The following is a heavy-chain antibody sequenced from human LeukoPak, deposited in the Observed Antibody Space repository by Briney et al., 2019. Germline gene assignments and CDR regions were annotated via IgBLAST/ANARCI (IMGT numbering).Heavy chain of an antibody. CDR1: GGSISRGSYY. V-gene: IGHV4-61*02. Sequence: SQTLSLTCTVSGGSISRGSYYWRWIRQPAGKGLEWIGCIYTSGSTNYNPSLKIRVTISLDTSKNQFTLNLSSETAADAAGNYWASAERVAGTTAFDYWGQGPLVTFSP. CDR2: IYTSGST. CDR3: ASAERVAGTTAFDY. J-gene: IGHJ4*02. D-gene: IGHD6-19*01.